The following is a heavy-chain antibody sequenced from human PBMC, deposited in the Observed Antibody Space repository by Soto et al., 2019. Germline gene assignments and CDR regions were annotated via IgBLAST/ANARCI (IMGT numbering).Heavy chain of an antibody. CDR1: GLTFGDSC. J-gene: IGHJ5*02. V-gene: IGHV3-11*06. D-gene: IGHD2-15*01. CDR2: ISPCSRSP. Sequence: GGSRRLSCGGSGLTFGDSCMSGSRPAPGTGLGSLSYISPCSRSPSYSDSVKGRFTSSRDNAKRSLYLQMMSLTAEDPSLYYCVTGGGGGLFDPCGQGTMVTFS. CDR3: VTGGGGGLFDP.